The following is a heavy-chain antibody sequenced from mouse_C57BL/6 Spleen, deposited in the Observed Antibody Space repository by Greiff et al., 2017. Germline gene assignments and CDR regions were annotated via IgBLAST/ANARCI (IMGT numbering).Heavy chain of an antibody. CDR3: ARDREDYFDY. J-gene: IGHJ2*01. D-gene: IGHD3-1*01. CDR2: ISSDGSN. V-gene: IGHV3-6*01. Sequence: ESGPGLVKPSQSLSLTCSVTGYSITSGYYWNWIRQFPGNKLEWMGYISSDGSNNYNPSLKNRISITRDTSKNQFFLKLNSVTTEDTATYYCARDREDYFDYWGQGTTLTVSS. CDR1: GYSITSGYY.